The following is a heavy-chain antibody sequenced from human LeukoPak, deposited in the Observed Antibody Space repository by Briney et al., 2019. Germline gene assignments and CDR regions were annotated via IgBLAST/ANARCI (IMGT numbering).Heavy chain of an antibody. J-gene: IGHJ4*02. Sequence: SETLSLTCAVYGGSFSGYYWSWIRQPPGKGREWIGEINHSGSTNYNPSLKSRVTISVDTSKNQFSLKLSSVTAADTAVYYCARGYSGYDRVTYFDYWGQGTLVTVSS. CDR1: GGSFSGYY. CDR3: ARGYSGYDRVTYFDY. CDR2: INHSGST. V-gene: IGHV4-34*01. D-gene: IGHD5-12*01.